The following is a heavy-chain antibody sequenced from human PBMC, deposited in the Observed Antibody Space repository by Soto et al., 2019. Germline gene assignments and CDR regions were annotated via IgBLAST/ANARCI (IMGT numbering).Heavy chain of an antibody. CDR2: IYYSEST. Sequence: PSETLSLTCTVSGGSISSYYGSWIRQPPGKGLEWIGYIYYSESTNYNPSLESRVTISVDTSKNQFSLKLSSVTAADTAVYYCARDSSGWYSGGFDPWGQGTLVTVSS. CDR3: ARDSSGWYSGGFDP. V-gene: IGHV4-59*01. J-gene: IGHJ5*02. CDR1: GGSISSYY. D-gene: IGHD6-19*01.